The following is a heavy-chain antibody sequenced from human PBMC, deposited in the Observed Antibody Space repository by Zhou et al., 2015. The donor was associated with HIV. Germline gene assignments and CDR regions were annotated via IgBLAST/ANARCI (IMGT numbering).Heavy chain of an antibody. CDR2: IWYDGSNK. CDR1: GFTFSSYG. V-gene: IGHV3-30*19. CDR3: ARMDTTMLVDY. J-gene: IGHJ4*02. Sequence: QVQLVESGGGVVQPGRSLRLSCAASGFTFSSYGMHWVRQAPGKGLEWVAVIWYDGSNKYYADSVKGRFTISRDNSKNTLYLQMNSLRTEDTAVYYCARMDTTMLVDYWGQGTLVTVSS. D-gene: IGHD5-18*01.